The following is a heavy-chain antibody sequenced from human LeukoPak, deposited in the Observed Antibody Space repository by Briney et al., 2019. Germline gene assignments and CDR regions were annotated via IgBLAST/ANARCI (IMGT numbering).Heavy chain of an antibody. J-gene: IGHJ4*02. D-gene: IGHD3-16*01. CDR3: AREDLGAAYFDF. V-gene: IGHV6-1*01. Sequence: SQTLSLTCAISGDSVSTNNVAWNWIRQSPSRGLEWLGGTYYRSKWYNDYAVSVKSRITINPDTSKNQFSLQLNSVTPDDTAVYYCAREDLGAAYFDFWGQGTLVTVSS. CDR2: TYYRSKWYN. CDR1: GDSVSTNNVA.